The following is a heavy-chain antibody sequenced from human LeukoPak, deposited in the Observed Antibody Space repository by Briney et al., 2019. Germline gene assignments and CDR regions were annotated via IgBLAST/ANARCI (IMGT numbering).Heavy chain of an antibody. V-gene: IGHV4-59*01. CDR1: GGSISSYY. Sequence: SETLSLTCTVSGGSISSYYWSWIRQPPGKGLEWIGYIYYSGSTNYNPSLKSRVTISVGTSKNQFSLKLSSVTAADTAVYYCARASLTRNWFDPWGQGTLVTVSS. CDR2: IYYSGST. CDR3: ARASLTRNWFDP. J-gene: IGHJ5*02.